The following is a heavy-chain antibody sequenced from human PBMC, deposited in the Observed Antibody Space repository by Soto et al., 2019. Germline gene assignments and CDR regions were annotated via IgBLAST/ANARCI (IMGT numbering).Heavy chain of an antibody. V-gene: IGHV2-5*02. CDR3: AHRRTPYCSSTSCYGVYMDV. CDR1: GFSLSTSGVG. D-gene: IGHD2-2*01. CDR2: IYWDDDK. Sequence: SGPTLVNPTQTLTLTCTFSGFSLSTSGVGVGWIRQPPGKALEWLALIYWDDDKRYSPSLKSRLTITKDTSKNQVVLTMTNMDPVDTATYYCAHRRTPYCSSTSCYGVYMDVWGKGTTVTVSS. J-gene: IGHJ6*03.